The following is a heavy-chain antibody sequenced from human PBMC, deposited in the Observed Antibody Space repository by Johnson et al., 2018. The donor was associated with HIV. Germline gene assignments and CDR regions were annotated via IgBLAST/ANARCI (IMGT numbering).Heavy chain of an antibody. Sequence: QVQLVESGGGVVQPGRSLRLSCAASGFTFNSYGMHWVRQAPGKGLEWVALIWYDGSNKYYADSVTGRFPLSRDNAKNTLYLQMNSLRAEDMAVYYCARGGYFYDSGGYYHDAFDVWGHATMVTVSS. V-gene: IGHV3-33*01. J-gene: IGHJ3*01. CDR3: ARGGYFYDSGGYYHDAFDV. CDR2: IWYDGSNK. D-gene: IGHD3-22*01. CDR1: GFTFNSYG.